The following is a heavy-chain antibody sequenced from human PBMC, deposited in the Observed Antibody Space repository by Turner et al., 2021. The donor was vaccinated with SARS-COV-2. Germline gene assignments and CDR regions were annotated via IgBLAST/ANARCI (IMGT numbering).Heavy chain of an antibody. CDR2: ISYDGSNK. J-gene: IGHJ4*02. D-gene: IGHD3-10*01. CDR3: AKVIGEYYYGSGYDY. V-gene: IGHV3-30*18. CDR1: GFTFSSYG. Sequence: QVQLLEPGGGVVQRGRFLRLSCAPPGFTFSSYGMHWVRQAPGKGLEWVAIISYDGSNKYYADSVKGRFTISRDNSKNTLYLQMNSLRAEDTAVYYCAKVIGEYYYGSGYDYWGQGTLVTVSS.